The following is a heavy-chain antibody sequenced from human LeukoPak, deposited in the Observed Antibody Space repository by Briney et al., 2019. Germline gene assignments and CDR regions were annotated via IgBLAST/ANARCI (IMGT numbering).Heavy chain of an antibody. CDR2: IIPIFGTA. J-gene: IGHJ2*01. Sequence: ASVQVSCMASGGTFSSYAISWVRQAPGQGLEWMGGIIPIFGTANYAEKFQGRVTISTDESTSTAYMELSSLRSEDTAVYYCVRSLSPGNSGSFDLWGRGTLVTVSS. D-gene: IGHD4-23*01. CDR3: VRSLSPGNSGSFDL. CDR1: GGTFSSYA. V-gene: IGHV1-69*05.